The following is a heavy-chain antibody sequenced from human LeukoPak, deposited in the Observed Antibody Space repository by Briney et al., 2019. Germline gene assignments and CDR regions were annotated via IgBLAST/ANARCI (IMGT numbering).Heavy chain of an antibody. CDR1: GYTLTELS. CDR2: FDPEDGET. V-gene: IGHV1-24*01. CDR3: ARVGGPFDY. J-gene: IGHJ4*02. D-gene: IGHD3-16*01. Sequence: ASVKVSCKVSGYTLTELSMHWVRQAPGKGLEWMGGFDPEDGETIYAQKLQGRVTMTTDTSTSTAYMELRSLRSDDTAVYYCARVGGPFDYWGQGTLVTVSS.